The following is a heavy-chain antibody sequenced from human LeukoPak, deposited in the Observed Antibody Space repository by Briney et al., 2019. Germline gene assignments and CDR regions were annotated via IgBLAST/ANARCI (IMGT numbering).Heavy chain of an antibody. CDR2: IYYSGST. Sequence: KPSETLSLTCTVSGGSISSSSYYWGWIRQPPGKGLEWIGSIYYSGSTYYNPSLKSRVTISVDTSKNQFSLKLSSVTVADTAVYYCARNRYYYGSGNYGVPNWFDPWGQGTLVTVSS. J-gene: IGHJ5*02. CDR3: ARNRYYYGSGNYGVPNWFDP. D-gene: IGHD3-10*01. CDR1: GGSISSSSYY. V-gene: IGHV4-39*01.